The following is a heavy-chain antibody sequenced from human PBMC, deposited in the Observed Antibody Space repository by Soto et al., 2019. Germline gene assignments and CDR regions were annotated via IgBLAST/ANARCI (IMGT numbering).Heavy chain of an antibody. J-gene: IGHJ4*02. Sequence: QVHLVQSGAEVKEPGASVKVSCKASGYTFTSNGISWVRQAPGQGLEWMGWVSAYSGNTNYAQKIHGRVTMTTDTSTSTAYMELGSLRSDDTAVYFCARDVNYRFDSWGQGTLVTVSS. CDR2: VSAYSGNT. V-gene: IGHV1-18*01. CDR3: ARDVNYRFDS. D-gene: IGHD4-4*01. CDR1: GYTFTSNG.